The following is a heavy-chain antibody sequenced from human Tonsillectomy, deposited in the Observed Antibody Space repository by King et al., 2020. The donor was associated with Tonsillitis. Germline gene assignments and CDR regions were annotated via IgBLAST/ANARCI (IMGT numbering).Heavy chain of an antibody. V-gene: IGHV3-23*04. CDR3: AKFGGSGPYEALDI. CDR2: VINSGDST. CDR1: GFTFNNYA. Sequence: VQLVESGGGLVQPGGSLRLSCAASGFTFNNYAMSWVRQAPGKGLEWVSGVINSGDSTYYADSVKGRFTISRDTSKNTLFLQMNSLRAEDTAIYYCAKFGGSGPYEALDIWGQGTMVTVSS. D-gene: IGHD3-10*01. J-gene: IGHJ3*02.